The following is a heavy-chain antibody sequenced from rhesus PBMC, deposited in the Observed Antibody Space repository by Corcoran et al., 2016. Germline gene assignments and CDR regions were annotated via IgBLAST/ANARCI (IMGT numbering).Heavy chain of an antibody. V-gene: IGHV4-80*01. CDR1: GASISSYW. CDR3: AICRRYYDSGYYKRAFDY. D-gene: IGHD3-28*01. CDR2: INGNSGST. Sequence: QVQLQESGPGLVKPSETLSLTCTVSGASISSYWWSWIRQPPGKGLEWIGEINGNSGSTNYNPSLKSLVTISRATSKNQFSLKLSSVTAADTAVYYCAICRRYYDSGYYKRAFDYWGQGVLVTVSS. J-gene: IGHJ4*01.